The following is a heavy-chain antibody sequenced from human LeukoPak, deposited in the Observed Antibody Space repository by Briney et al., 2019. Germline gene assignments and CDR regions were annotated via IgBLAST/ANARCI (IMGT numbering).Heavy chain of an antibody. CDR1: GGSISSYY. CDR2: IYYSGST. D-gene: IGHD4-17*01. Sequence: SETLSLTCTVSGGSISSYYWSWIRQPPGEGLGLIGDIYYSGSTNYNPSLKSRVTISVDTSKNQFSLRLSSVTAADTAVYYCARHYADYADPYTFDIWGQGTMVTVSS. J-gene: IGHJ3*02. CDR3: ARHYADYADPYTFDI. V-gene: IGHV4-59*08.